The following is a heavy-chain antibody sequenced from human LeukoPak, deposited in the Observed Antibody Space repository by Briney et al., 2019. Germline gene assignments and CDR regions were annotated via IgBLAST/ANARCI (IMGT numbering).Heavy chain of an antibody. D-gene: IGHD4-17*01. CDR2: ISGSGGST. CDR1: GFTFSSYA. Sequence: GGSLRLSCAASGFTFSSYAVSWVRQAPGKGLEWVSAISGSGGSTYYADSVKGRFTISRDNSKNTLYLQMNSLRAEDTAVYYCAKTLYGDYVAYYFDYWGQGTLVTVSS. J-gene: IGHJ4*02. V-gene: IGHV3-23*01. CDR3: AKTLYGDYVAYYFDY.